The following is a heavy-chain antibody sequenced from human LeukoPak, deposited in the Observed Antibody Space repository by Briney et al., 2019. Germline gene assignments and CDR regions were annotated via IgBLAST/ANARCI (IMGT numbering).Heavy chain of an antibody. CDR2: FDPEDGET. Sequence: ASVKVSCKVSGYTLTELSMHWVRQAPGKGLEWMGGFDPEDGETIYAQKFRGRVTMTEDTSTGSAYMELSSLRSEDTAVYYCATDWSAIFGVISHQDAFDIWGQGTMVTVSS. V-gene: IGHV1-24*01. J-gene: IGHJ3*02. CDR1: GYTLTELS. CDR3: ATDWSAIFGVISHQDAFDI. D-gene: IGHD3-3*01.